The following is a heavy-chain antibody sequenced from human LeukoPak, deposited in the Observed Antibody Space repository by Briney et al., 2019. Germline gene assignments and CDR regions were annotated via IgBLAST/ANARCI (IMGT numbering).Heavy chain of an antibody. D-gene: IGHD5-12*01. J-gene: IGHJ4*02. Sequence: GASVKVSCKASGYTFTSYDINWVRQATGQGLEWMGWMDPNSGNTGYAQKFQGRVTMTRNTSISTAYMELSSLRSEDTAVYYCARVGYDAGDAVGNWGQGTLVTVSS. CDR1: GYTFTSYD. V-gene: IGHV1-8*01. CDR3: ARVGYDAGDAVGN. CDR2: MDPNSGNT.